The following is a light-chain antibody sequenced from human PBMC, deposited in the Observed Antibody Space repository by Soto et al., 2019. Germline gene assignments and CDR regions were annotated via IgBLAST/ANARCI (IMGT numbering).Light chain of an antibody. Sequence: SYELTQPSSVSVSPGQTARITCSGDVLAKKYARWFQQKPGQAPVLVIYKDSERPSGIPERFSGSSSGTTVTLTISGAQVEDEADYYCYSAAENKGVFGTGTKLTVL. V-gene: IGLV3-27*01. CDR3: YSAAENKGV. J-gene: IGLJ1*01. CDR2: KDS. CDR1: VLAKKY.